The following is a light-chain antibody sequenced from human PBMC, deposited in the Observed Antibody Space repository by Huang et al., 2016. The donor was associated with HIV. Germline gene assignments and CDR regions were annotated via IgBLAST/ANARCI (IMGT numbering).Light chain of an antibody. Sequence: EVVMTQSPATLSVSPGERATLSCRASQSVSSNLAWYPQKPGQAPSLLIYGASTRATGIPARFSGSGSGTEFTLTISSLQSEDFAVYYCQQYNNWPPVTFGQGTKLEIK. V-gene: IGKV3D-15*01. CDR1: QSVSSN. J-gene: IGKJ2*01. CDR3: QQYNNWPPVT. CDR2: GAS.